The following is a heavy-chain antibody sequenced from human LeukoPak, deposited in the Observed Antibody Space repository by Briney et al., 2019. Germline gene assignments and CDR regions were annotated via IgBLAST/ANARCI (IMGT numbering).Heavy chain of an antibody. J-gene: IGHJ5*02. CDR2: ISYDGSNK. V-gene: IGHV3-30*18. CDR3: AKGAVAGRPDNWFDP. CDR1: GFTFSSYG. Sequence: GGSLRLSCAASGFTFSSYGMHWVRQAPGKGLEWVAVISYDGSNKYYADSVKGRFTISRDNPKNTLYLQMNSLRAEDTAVYYCAKGAVAGRPDNWFDPWGQGTLVTVSS. D-gene: IGHD6-19*01.